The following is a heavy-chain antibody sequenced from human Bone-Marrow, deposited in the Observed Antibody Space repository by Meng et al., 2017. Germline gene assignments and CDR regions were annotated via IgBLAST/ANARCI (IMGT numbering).Heavy chain of an antibody. D-gene: IGHD6-19*01. CDR3: AARSGWYRIDS. CDR1: VGFISSGGYY. V-gene: IGHV4-31*03. Sequence: LRLLCTVSVGFISSGGYYWSWIRQHPGKGLEWIGYIYYSGSTYYNPSLKSRVTISVDTSKNQFSLKLGSVTAADTAVYYCAARSGWYRIDSWGQGTLVTVSS. J-gene: IGHJ4*02. CDR2: IYYSGST.